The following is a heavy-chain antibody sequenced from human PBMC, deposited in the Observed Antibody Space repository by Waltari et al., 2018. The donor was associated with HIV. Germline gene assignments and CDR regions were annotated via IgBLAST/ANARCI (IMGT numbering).Heavy chain of an antibody. CDR3: TRGLALRIAAPGADV. Sequence: QSPTEVRRPGASVRVSCRISGYKFVNHDITWVRQATGQGLEWMGCIKPKTGDTHSLDKDWGRLTLTRDISTATAYLDLANLTRDDTATYYCTRGLALRIAAPGADVWGQGTTVFVFS. J-gene: IGHJ6*02. CDR2: IKPKTGDT. D-gene: IGHD4-17*01. V-gene: IGHV1-8*01. CDR1: GYKFVNHD.